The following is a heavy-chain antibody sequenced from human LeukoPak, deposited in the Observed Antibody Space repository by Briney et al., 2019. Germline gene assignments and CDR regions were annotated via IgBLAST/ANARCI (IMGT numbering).Heavy chain of an antibody. V-gene: IGHV3-15*01. CDR3: TTDEVVVVVVAATRPNRGRDY. CDR2: IKSKTDGGTS. CDR1: GFTFSNAW. J-gene: IGHJ4*02. Sequence: GGSLRLSCAASGFTFSNAWMSWVRQAPGKGLEWVGRIKSKTDGGTSDYAAPVKGRFTISRDDSKNTLYLQMNSLKTEDTAVYYCTTDEVVVVVVAATRPNRGRDYWGQGTLVTVSS. D-gene: IGHD2-15*01.